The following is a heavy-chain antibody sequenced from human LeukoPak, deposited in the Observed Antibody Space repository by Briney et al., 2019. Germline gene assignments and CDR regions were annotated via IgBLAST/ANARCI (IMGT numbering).Heavy chain of an antibody. CDR3: ARTATIFGVVTDFDY. V-gene: IGHV3-7*01. CDR1: GFAFSSYW. D-gene: IGHD3-3*01. J-gene: IGHJ4*02. Sequence: GGSLRLSCAASGFAFSSYWMSWVRQAPGKGLEWVANIKQDGSEKYYVDSVKGRFTISRDNAKNSLYLQMNSLRAEDTAVYYCARTATIFGVVTDFDYWGQGTLVTVSS. CDR2: IKQDGSEK.